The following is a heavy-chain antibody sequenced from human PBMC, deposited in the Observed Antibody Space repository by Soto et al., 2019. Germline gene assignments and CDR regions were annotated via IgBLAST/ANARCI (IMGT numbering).Heavy chain of an antibody. J-gene: IGHJ6*02. CDR1: GYTFTSYG. CDR3: ARELDGYYYYGMDV. V-gene: IGHV1-18*01. Sequence: ASVKVSCKASGYTFTSYGISWGRQAPGQGLEWMGWISAYNGNTNYAQKLQGRVTMTTDTSTSTAYMELRSLRSDDTAVYYCARELDGYYYYGMDVWGQGTTVTVSS. D-gene: IGHD3-3*02. CDR2: ISAYNGNT.